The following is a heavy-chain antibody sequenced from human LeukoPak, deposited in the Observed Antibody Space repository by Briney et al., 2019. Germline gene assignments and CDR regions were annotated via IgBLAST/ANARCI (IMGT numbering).Heavy chain of an antibody. V-gene: IGHV5-51*01. D-gene: IGHD4-11*01. CDR2: IYPGDSDT. J-gene: IGHJ5*02. CDR3: ARHAVDYSNYYNWFDP. Sequence: GASLQISCKGSGSSFTSYWIGWVRPVPGKGLEWMGIIYPGDSDTRYSPSFQGQVTISADKSISTAYLQWSSLKASDTAMYYCARHAVDYSNYYNWFDPWGQGTLVTVSS. CDR1: GSSFTSYW.